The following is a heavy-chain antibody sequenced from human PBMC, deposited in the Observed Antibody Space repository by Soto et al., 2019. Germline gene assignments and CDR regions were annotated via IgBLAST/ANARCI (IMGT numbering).Heavy chain of an antibody. CDR2: IYHSGST. J-gene: IGHJ3*02. D-gene: IGHD6-13*01. Sequence: QVQLQESGPGLVKPSGTLSLTCAVSGGSISSSNWWSWVRQPPGKGLEWIGEIYHSGSTNYNSSPQSXXTXSXXKSKNQFSLKLSSVTAADTAVYYCARKAGRDVFDIWGQGTMVTVSS. V-gene: IGHV4-4*02. CDR1: GGSISSSNW. CDR3: ARKAGRDVFDI.